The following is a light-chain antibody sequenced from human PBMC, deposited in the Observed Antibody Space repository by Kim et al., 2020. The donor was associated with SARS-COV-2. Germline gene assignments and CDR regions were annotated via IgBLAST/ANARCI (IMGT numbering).Light chain of an antibody. CDR2: GAS. CDR1: ESITPPY. V-gene: IGKV3-20*01. J-gene: IGKJ4*01. Sequence: STGERAPPSCRASESITPPYLAWYQQKPGQAPRLLIYGASRRATGIADRFSGSGSGTDFTLTISRLEPEDFAVYYCQRYGSLPFAFGGGTKVDIK. CDR3: QRYGSLPFA.